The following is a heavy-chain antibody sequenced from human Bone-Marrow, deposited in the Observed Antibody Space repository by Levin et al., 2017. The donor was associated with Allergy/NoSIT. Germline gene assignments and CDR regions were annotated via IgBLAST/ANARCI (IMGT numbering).Heavy chain of an antibody. D-gene: IGHD3-10*01. CDR1: SGSVSGFY. V-gene: IGHV4-59*02. J-gene: IGHJ6*03. CDR3: ARSKGSYYGSGSYGGFYYYMDV. CDR2: IYHTGGT. Sequence: SETLSLTCSVSSGSVSGFYWTWIRQSPGKGLEWIGYIYHTGGTNYNPSLKSRVTISIDTSKKQFSLKLSSVTAADTAVYYCARSKGSYYGSGSYGGFYYYMDVWGKGTTVAVSS.